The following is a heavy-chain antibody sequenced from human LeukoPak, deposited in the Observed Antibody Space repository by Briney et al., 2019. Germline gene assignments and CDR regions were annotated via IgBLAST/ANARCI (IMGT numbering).Heavy chain of an antibody. CDR3: ARDESQYSGYDLGY. CDR2: IWYDGSNV. Sequence: GGPLRLSCAASGFTFSSYGMHWVRQAPGKGLEWVAVIWYDGSNVYHADSVKGRFTISRDNSKNTLYLQMNSLRAEDTAVYYCARDESQYSGYDLGYWGQGTLVTVSS. CDR1: GFTFSSYG. D-gene: IGHD5-12*01. J-gene: IGHJ4*02. V-gene: IGHV3-33*01.